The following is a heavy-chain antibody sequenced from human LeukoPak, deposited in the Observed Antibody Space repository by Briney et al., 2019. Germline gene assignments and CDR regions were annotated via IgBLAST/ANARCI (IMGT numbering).Heavy chain of an antibody. CDR1: GYTFTSYD. V-gene: IGHV1-8*01. CDR2: MNPNSGNT. J-gene: IGHJ4*02. D-gene: IGHD4-17*01. CDR3: ATRYGDYGLGFDY. Sequence: ASVKVSCKASGYTFTSYDINWVRQATGQGLEWMGWMNPNSGNTGYAQKFQGRVTMTEDTSTDTAYMELSSLRSEDTAVYYCATRYGDYGLGFDYWGQGTLVTVSS.